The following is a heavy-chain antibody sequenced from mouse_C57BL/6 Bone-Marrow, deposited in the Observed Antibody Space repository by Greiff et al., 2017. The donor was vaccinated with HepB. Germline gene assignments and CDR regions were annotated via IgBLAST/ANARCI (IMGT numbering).Heavy chain of an antibody. Sequence: EVQWVESEGGLVQPGSSMKLSCTASGFTFSDYYMAWVRQVPEKGLEWVANINYDGSSTYYLDSLKSRFIISRDNAKNILYLQMSSLKSEDTATYYCARDAYYSNPYYAMDYWGQGTSVTVSS. D-gene: IGHD2-5*01. CDR1: GFTFSDYY. J-gene: IGHJ4*01. CDR3: ARDAYYSNPYYAMDY. V-gene: IGHV5-16*01. CDR2: INYDGSST.